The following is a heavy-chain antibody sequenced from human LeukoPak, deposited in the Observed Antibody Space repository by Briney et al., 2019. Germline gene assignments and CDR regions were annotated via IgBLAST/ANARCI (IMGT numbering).Heavy chain of an antibody. V-gene: IGHV4-59*01. J-gene: IGHJ6*03. Sequence: SETLSLTCTVSGGSISSYYWSWIRQPPGKGLEWIGYIYYSGSTNYNPSLKSRVTISVDTSKNQFSLKLSSVTAADTAVYYCARVGSPSGYDFWSGSPLYYYMDVWGKGTTVTVSS. CDR1: GGSISSYY. CDR3: ARVGSPSGYDFWSGSPLYYYMDV. CDR2: IYYSGST. D-gene: IGHD3-3*01.